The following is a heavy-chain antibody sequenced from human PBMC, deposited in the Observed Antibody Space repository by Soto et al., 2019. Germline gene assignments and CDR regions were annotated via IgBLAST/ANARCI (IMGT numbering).Heavy chain of an antibody. D-gene: IGHD5-18*01. J-gene: IGHJ4*02. Sequence: QVQLQESGPGLVKPSQTLSLTCTVSGGSISSGDYYWSWIRQPPGKGLEWIGYIYYSGSTYYNPSLKRPVTIAVDTSKNQFSLKLSSVTAADTAVYYCASIRPPLQLFDYWGQGTLVTVSS. CDR1: GGSISSGDYY. CDR3: ASIRPPLQLFDY. V-gene: IGHV4-30-4*01. CDR2: IYYSGST.